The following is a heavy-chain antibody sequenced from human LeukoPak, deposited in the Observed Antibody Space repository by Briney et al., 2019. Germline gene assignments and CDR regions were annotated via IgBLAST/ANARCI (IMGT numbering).Heavy chain of an antibody. D-gene: IGHD6-19*01. J-gene: IGHJ4*02. CDR1: GGSFSGYY. V-gene: IGHV4-34*01. CDR2: INHSGST. CDR3: ARETMLAGFASGLGFNY. Sequence: PSENLSLTCAVYGGSFSGYYWSWIRQPPGKGLEWIGEINHSGSTNYNPSLKSQVTISVDTSKNQFSLKLSSVTAADTATYFCARETMLAGFASGLGFNYWGQGILVIVSS.